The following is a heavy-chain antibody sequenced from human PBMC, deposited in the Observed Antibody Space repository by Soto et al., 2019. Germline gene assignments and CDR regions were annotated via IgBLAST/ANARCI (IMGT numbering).Heavy chain of an antibody. D-gene: IGHD6-6*01. V-gene: IGHV1-18*01. CDR1: GYTFTSYG. J-gene: IGHJ5*02. CDR3: ARDVIAARHVDWFDP. Sequence: QVQLVQSGAEVKKPGASVKVSCKASGYTFTSYGISWVRQAPGQGLEWMGWISAYNGNTNYAQKLQGRVTMTTDTSTSTAYMEPRSLRSDDTAVYYCARDVIAARHVDWFDPWGQGTLVTVSS. CDR2: ISAYNGNT.